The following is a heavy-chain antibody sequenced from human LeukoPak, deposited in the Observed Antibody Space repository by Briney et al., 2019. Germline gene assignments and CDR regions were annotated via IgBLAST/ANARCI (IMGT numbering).Heavy chain of an antibody. CDR3: ARDWGTSSLYLVN. Sequence: GGSLRLSCAASGFTFSSNGMHWVRQAPGKGLECVAFIQNDGNNKKYADSVKGRFTIPRDNSKNTLYLQMNSLRAEDTAVYYCARDWGTSSLYLVNWGQGTLVTVSS. D-gene: IGHD6-6*01. J-gene: IGHJ4*02. CDR1: GFTFSSNG. V-gene: IGHV3-30*02. CDR2: IQNDGNNK.